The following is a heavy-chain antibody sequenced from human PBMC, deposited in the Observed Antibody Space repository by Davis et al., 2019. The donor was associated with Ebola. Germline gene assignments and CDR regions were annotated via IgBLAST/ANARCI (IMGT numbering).Heavy chain of an antibody. D-gene: IGHD6-13*01. J-gene: IGHJ6*04. CDR1: GFTFGDYA. Sequence: GESLKISCTASGFTFGDYAMSWVRQAPGKGLEWVGFIRSKVYGGTTEYAASVKGRFTISRDNAKNSLYLQMNSLRAEDTAVYYCARGDSSSWYYYGMDVWGKGTTVTVSS. V-gene: IGHV3-49*04. CDR3: ARGDSSSWYYYGMDV. CDR2: IRSKVYGGTT.